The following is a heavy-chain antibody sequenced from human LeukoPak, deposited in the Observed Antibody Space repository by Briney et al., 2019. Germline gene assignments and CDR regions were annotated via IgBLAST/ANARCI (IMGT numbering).Heavy chain of an antibody. Sequence: GGSLRLSCEASGFTLSSHWMSWVRQAPGKGLEWVAHINQDESEKSYVDSAKGRFTISRDNGKNSLYLQMSSLRVEDTGVYHCARGHYGLDVWGQGTTVTVSS. CDR2: INQDESEK. J-gene: IGHJ6*02. CDR3: ARGHYGLDV. CDR1: GFTLSSHW. V-gene: IGHV3-7*03.